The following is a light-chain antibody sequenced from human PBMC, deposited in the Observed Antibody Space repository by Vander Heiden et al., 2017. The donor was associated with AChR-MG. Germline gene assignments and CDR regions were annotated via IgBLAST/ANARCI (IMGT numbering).Light chain of an antibody. Sequence: IQITQSPSPLSASVGDRFTITSGASQSISKYLNWYQQTPEKPPKLLIYDASSLQSGVPSTFSGGASGTDFTLTISSLQPEDFATYYCQQSYSTPYTFGQGTKLEIK. J-gene: IGKJ2*01. CDR3: QQSYSTPYT. V-gene: IGKV1-39*01. CDR2: DAS. CDR1: QSISKY.